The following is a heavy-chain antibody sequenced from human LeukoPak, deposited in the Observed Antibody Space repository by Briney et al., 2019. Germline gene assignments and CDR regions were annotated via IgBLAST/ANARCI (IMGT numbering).Heavy chain of an antibody. D-gene: IGHD6-13*01. CDR2: IRYDGNNK. CDR1: GFTFSSYG. V-gene: IGHV3-30*02. CDR3: AKDWQLAAAGVGKYYYYYMDV. Sequence: PGGSLRLSCAASGFTFSSYGMHWVRQAPGKGLEWVAFIRYDGNNKYYADSVKGRFTISRDNSKDTLYLQMNSLRAEDTAVYYCAKDWQLAAAGVGKYYYYYMDVWGKGTTVTVSS. J-gene: IGHJ6*03.